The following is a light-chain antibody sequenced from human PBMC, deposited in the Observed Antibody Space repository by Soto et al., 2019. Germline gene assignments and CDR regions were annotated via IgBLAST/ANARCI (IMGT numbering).Light chain of an antibody. CDR3: QQFGSSSWT. Sequence: ESVLTQSPGTLSLSPGEKATLSCRASQSVSSSYLAWYQQKPGQAPRLLIYGASSRATGIPDRFSGSGSGPDFTLTVSRLEPEDFVVYYCQQFGSSSWTFGQGTKVEIK. J-gene: IGKJ1*01. CDR1: QSVSSSY. V-gene: IGKV3-20*01. CDR2: GAS.